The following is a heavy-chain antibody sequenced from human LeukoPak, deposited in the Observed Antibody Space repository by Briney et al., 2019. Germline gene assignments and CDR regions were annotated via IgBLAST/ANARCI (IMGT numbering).Heavy chain of an antibody. CDR2: IIPIFGTA. CDR3: ATRLRDYYGSGSRPFDY. D-gene: IGHD3-10*01. CDR1: GGTFSSYA. J-gene: IGHJ4*02. V-gene: IGHV1-69*13. Sequence: GASVKVSCKASGGTFSSYAINWVRQAPGQGLEWMGGIIPIFGTANYAQKFQGSVTITADESTSTAYMDLSSLKSEDTAVYYCATRLRDYYGSGSRPFDYWGQGTLVTVSS.